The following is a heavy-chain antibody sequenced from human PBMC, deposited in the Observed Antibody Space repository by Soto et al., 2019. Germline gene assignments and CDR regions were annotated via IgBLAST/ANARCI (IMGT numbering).Heavy chain of an antibody. Sequence: PSETLSLICTVSGDSIGTTHSYWAWIRQSPGKGLEWIGNIHYSGSTYYMPSLRSRVTLSVDTSKNQFSLRLTSVTAEDAAVYYCARHEGNGNVWPLDYWGQGILVTVSS. J-gene: IGHJ4*02. V-gene: IGHV4-39*01. D-gene: IGHD2-8*01. CDR2: IHYSGST. CDR1: GDSIGTTHSY. CDR3: ARHEGNGNVWPLDY.